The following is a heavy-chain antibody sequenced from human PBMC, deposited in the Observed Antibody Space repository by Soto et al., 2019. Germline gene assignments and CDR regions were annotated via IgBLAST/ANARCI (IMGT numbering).Heavy chain of an antibody. V-gene: IGHV3-74*01. CDR1: GFSFIHYW. CDR2: ISPDGRTT. J-gene: IGHJ4*02. Sequence: WGSLRLSCAASGFSFIHYWIRWCRQAPCKWLVWVSRISPDGRTTTYADSVKGRFTISRDNAKSTLYLQMNSLTVEDGAVYYCADSWLPTSYWGPGTLVTVSS. CDR3: ADSWLPTSY. D-gene: IGHD3-10*01.